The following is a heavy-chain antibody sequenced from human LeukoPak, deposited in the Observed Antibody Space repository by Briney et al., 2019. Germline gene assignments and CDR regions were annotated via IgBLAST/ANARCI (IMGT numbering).Heavy chain of an antibody. CDR3: ARDKVTY. Sequence: GGSLRLSCAASGFTFDDYAMHWVRQAPGKGLEWVSLISGDGGSTYYVDSVKGRFTISRDNAKSSLSLQMNSLRVEDTAVYYCARDKVTYWGQGILVTVSS. CDR1: GFTFDDYA. V-gene: IGHV3-43*02. J-gene: IGHJ4*02. CDR2: ISGDGGST.